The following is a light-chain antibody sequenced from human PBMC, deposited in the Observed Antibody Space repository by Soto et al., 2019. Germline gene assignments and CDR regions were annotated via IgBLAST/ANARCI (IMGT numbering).Light chain of an antibody. CDR3: QQLNSYPIT. CDR1: QTISSW. CDR2: DAS. J-gene: IGKJ5*01. V-gene: IGKV1-5*01. Sequence: DIQMTQSPSTLSGSVGDRVTITCRASQTISSWLAWYQQKPGKAPKLLIYDASSLESGVPSRFSGSGSGTEFTLTITSLQPEDFATYYCQQLNSYPITFGQGTRLEIK.